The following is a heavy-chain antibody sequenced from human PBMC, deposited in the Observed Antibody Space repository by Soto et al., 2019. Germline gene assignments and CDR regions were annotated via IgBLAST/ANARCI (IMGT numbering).Heavy chain of an antibody. CDR3: ARDQILYCTNGVCYVPNYYGMDV. CDR2: ISAYNGNT. J-gene: IGHJ6*02. CDR1: GYTFTSYG. D-gene: IGHD2-8*01. Sequence: GASVKVSCKASGYTFTSYGISCVRQAPGQGLEWMGWISAYNGNTNYAQKLQGRVTMTTDTSTSTAYMELRSLRSDDTAVYYCARDQILYCTNGVCYVPNYYGMDVWGQGTTVTVSS. V-gene: IGHV1-18*01.